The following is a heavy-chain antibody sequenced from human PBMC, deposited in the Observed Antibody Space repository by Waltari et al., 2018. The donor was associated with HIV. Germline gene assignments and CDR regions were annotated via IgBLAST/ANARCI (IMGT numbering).Heavy chain of an antibody. Sequence: QVQLQESGPGLVKPSETLSLTCAVSGASISSYYWSWIRQSPGKALQWIGHFYLSGGANYNPSFQSRVTMSVDTSKNLFSLRVTSVTASDTAMYYCARRPSGYYSPFDYWGQGTLVTVSS. CDR1: GASISSYY. D-gene: IGHD3-22*01. V-gene: IGHV4-59*08. J-gene: IGHJ4*02. CDR2: FYLSGGA. CDR3: ARRPSGYYSPFDY.